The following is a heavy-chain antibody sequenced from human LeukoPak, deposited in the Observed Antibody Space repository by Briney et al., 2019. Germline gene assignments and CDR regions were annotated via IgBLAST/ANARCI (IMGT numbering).Heavy chain of an antibody. CDR1: GYSISSGYY. CDR3: ARDRGSSGWYAYYFDY. Sequence: SETLSLTCTVSGYSISSGYYWGWIRQPPGKGLEWIGSIYHSGSTYYNPSLKSRVTISVDTSKNQFSLKLSSVTAADTAVYYCARDRGSSGWYAYYFDYWGQGTLVTVSS. J-gene: IGHJ4*02. V-gene: IGHV4-38-2*02. D-gene: IGHD6-19*01. CDR2: IYHSGST.